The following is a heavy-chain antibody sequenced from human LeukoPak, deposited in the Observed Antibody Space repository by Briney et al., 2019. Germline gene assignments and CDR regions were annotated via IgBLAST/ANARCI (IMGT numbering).Heavy chain of an antibody. V-gene: IGHV4-4*07. CDR3: ARDFDSSGWYDNWFDP. Sequence: SETLSLTCTVSGGSISSYYWSWIRQPAGKGLEWIGRIYTSGSTNYNPSLKSRVTMSVDTCKNQFSLKLSSVTAADTAVYYCARDFDSSGWYDNWFDPWGQGTLVTVSS. D-gene: IGHD6-19*01. CDR1: GGSISSYY. J-gene: IGHJ5*02. CDR2: IYTSGST.